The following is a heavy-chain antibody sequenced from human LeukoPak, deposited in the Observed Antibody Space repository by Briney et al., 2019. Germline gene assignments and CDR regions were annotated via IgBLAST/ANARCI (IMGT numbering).Heavy chain of an antibody. V-gene: IGHV1-69*04. CDR3: ARGDTIFGVVITYDY. D-gene: IGHD3-3*01. CDR1: GGTFSSYA. Sequence: GSSVKVSCKASGGTFSSYAISWVRQAPGQGLEWMGRIIPILGIANYAQKFQGRVTITADKSTSTAYMELSSLRSEDTAVYYCARGDTIFGVVITYDYWGQGTLVTVSS. CDR2: IIPILGIA. J-gene: IGHJ4*02.